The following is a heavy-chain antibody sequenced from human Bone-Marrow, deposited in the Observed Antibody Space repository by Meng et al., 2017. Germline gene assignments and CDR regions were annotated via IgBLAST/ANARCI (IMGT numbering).Heavy chain of an antibody. D-gene: IGHD2-2*01. CDR1: GFTVSSNY. CDR3: ARGYCSSTSCYDSPDY. J-gene: IGHJ4*02. V-gene: IGHV3-53*02. Sequence: VGSGAACSQPGGSLRLSCAASGFTVSSNYMSWVRQAPGKGLEWVSVIYSGGSTYYADSVKGRFTISRDNSKNTLYLQMNSLRAEDTAVYYCARGYCSSTSCYDSPDYWGQGTLVTVSS. CDR2: IYSGGST.